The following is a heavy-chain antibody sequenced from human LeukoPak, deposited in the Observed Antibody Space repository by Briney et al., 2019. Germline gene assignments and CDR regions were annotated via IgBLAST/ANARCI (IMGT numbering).Heavy chain of an antibody. Sequence: GGSLRLSRAASGFTFSSYAMHWVRQAPGKGLEWVAVISYDGSNKYYADSVKGRFTISRDNSKNTLYLQMNSLRAEDTAVYYCARARRGYSYGLDYWGQGTLVTVSS. CDR3: ARARRGYSYGLDY. CDR1: GFTFSSYA. D-gene: IGHD5-18*01. J-gene: IGHJ4*02. CDR2: ISYDGSNK. V-gene: IGHV3-30*04.